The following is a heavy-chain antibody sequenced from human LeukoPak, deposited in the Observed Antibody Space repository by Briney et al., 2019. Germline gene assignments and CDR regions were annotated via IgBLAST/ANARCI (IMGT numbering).Heavy chain of an antibody. Sequence: GGSPRLSCAASGFTFSSYGMHWVRQAPGKGLEWVAVISYDGSNKYYADSVKGRFTISRDNSKNTLYLQMNSLRAEDTAVYYCARVASGGSCYDYWGQGTLVTVSS. V-gene: IGHV3-30*03. J-gene: IGHJ4*02. CDR1: GFTFSSYG. CDR2: ISYDGSNK. CDR3: ARVASGGSCYDY. D-gene: IGHD2-15*01.